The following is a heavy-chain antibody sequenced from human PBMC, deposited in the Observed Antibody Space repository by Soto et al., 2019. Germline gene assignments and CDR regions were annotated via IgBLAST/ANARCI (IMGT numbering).Heavy chain of an antibody. Sequence: QVLLVQSGAELKKPGSSLKVSCKASGGSLSSYPISWLRQAPGQGLEWMGRIIPFLDKPDYAQKFQGRVPYTAHNSTTTVYLELRRLPSDHTAVYYCERPVAAAVGYHGFDPWGQGTLVSVSS. J-gene: IGHJ5*02. CDR3: ERPVAAAVGYHGFDP. V-gene: IGHV1-69*02. CDR1: GGSLSSYP. CDR2: IIPFLDKP. D-gene: IGHD6-13*01.